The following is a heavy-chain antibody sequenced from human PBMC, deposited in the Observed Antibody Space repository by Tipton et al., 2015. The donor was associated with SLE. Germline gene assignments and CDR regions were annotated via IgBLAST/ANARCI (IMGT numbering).Heavy chain of an antibody. D-gene: IGHD3-3*01. Sequence: TLSLTCAVYGGSFSVYYWTWIRQPPGKGLEWIGEINHGGSTNYNPSLKSRDTISIDTSKNQFSLKLSSVTAADTAVYYCARGPFWSGSWDYWGQGTLVTVSS. CDR3: ARGPFWSGSWDY. V-gene: IGHV4-34*01. CDR1: GGSFSVYY. CDR2: INHGGST. J-gene: IGHJ4*02.